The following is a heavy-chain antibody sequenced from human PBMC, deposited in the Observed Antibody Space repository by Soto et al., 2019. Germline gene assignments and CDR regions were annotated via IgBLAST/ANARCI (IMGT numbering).Heavy chain of an antibody. CDR3: AKDLSGYTYGPQTYYSDY. J-gene: IGHJ4*02. CDR2: ISGSGGTT. Sequence: GGSLRLSCAASGFTFSNYAITWVRQAPGKGLEWVSTISGSGGTTYLADSVKGRFTISRDNSQNTVFLQMNSLRAEDTAVYYCAKDLSGYTYGPQTYYSDYWGQGSLVTVSS. CDR1: GFTFSNYA. D-gene: IGHD5-18*01. V-gene: IGHV3-23*01.